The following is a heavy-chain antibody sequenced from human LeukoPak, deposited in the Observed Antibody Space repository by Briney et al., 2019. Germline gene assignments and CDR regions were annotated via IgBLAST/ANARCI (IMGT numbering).Heavy chain of an antibody. CDR2: IIPILGIA. CDR1: GGTFSSYT. D-gene: IGHD5-12*01. Sequence: SVKVSCKASGGTFSSYTISWVRQAPGQGLEWMGRIIPILGIANYAQKFQGRVTITADKSTSTAYMELSSLRSEDTAVYYCVRDLRGYSGCDPYNWFDPWGQGTLVTVSS. J-gene: IGHJ5*01. V-gene: IGHV1-69*04. CDR3: VRDLRGYSGCDPYNWFDP.